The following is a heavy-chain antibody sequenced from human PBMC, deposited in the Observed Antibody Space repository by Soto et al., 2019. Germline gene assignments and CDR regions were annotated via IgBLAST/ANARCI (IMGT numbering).Heavy chain of an antibody. D-gene: IGHD1-26*01. CDR3: ARSFADAYYYRTLCY. J-gene: IGHJ4*02. V-gene: IGHV3-30-3*01. CDR2: ISYDGTKK. Sequence: QVQLVESGGGVVQPGRSLSLSCAASGFTFSIYAIHWVRQAPGQGLEWLEDISYDGTKKYYADSAKVRWTISRDNSKNPVDLQMNSLRAEDTAMYSCARSFADAYYYRTLCYWGQGTLVTVSA. CDR1: GFTFSIYA.